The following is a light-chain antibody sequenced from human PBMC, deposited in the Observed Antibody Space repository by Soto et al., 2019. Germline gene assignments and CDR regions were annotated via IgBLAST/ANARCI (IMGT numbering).Light chain of an antibody. CDR1: QSVDNN. CDR3: QQYNNWPPIT. Sequence: EIMMTQSPATLSVSPGERATLSCRASQSVDNNLAWYQQKPGQVPRLLIYYASTRATGIPARFSGSGSGTEFTLTISSLQSEDFALYYCQQYNNWPPITFGQGTRLEMK. V-gene: IGKV3-15*01. J-gene: IGKJ5*01. CDR2: YAS.